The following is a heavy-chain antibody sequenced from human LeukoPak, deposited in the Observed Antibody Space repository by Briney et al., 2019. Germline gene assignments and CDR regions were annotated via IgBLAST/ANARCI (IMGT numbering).Heavy chain of an antibody. CDR3: ARRGYRKGYDDAFDI. D-gene: IGHD5-18*01. V-gene: IGHV3-9*01. CDR2: ITYNSADI. Sequence: GGSLRLSCAASGFKFDDYAMHWVRQAPGKGLEWVSTITYNSADIGYVDSVKGRFTISRDNAKNSLYLLMNDLRVEDAALYYCARRGYRKGYDDAFDIWGQGTLVTVSS. CDR1: GFKFDDYA. J-gene: IGHJ3*02.